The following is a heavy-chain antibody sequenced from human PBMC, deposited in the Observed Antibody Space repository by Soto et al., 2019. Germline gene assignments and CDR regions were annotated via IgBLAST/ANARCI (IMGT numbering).Heavy chain of an antibody. CDR3: ARDSGYSSSPNWFDP. V-gene: IGHV3-21*01. CDR2: ISSSSSYI. Sequence: GGSLRLSCAASGFTFSSDSMNWVRQAPGKGLEWVSSISSSSSYIYYADSVKGRFTISRDNAKNSLYLQMNSLRAEDTAVYYCARDSGYSSSPNWFDPWGQGTLVTVSS. J-gene: IGHJ5*02. CDR1: GFTFSSDS. D-gene: IGHD6-13*01.